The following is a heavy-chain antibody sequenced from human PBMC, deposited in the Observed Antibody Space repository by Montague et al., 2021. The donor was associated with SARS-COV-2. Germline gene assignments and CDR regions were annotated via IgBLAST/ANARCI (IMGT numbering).Heavy chain of an antibody. CDR3: ARFGSGTIEFDI. D-gene: IGHD1-14*01. CDR1: GASISTGIYY. J-gene: IGHJ4*02. V-gene: IGHV4-61*02. CDR2: IRTTGHT. Sequence: TLSLTCTVSGASISTGIYYWSWIRQPAGKGLEWIGRIRTTGHTDYNRSLGSRVVMSVDTSTNQSSLSLTSVTAADTAVYFCARFGSGTIEFDIWGQGTMVTVSS.